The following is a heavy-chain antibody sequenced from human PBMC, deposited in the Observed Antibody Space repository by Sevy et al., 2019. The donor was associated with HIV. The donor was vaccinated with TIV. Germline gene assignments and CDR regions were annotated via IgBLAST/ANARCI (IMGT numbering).Heavy chain of an antibody. CDR2: ISVVDLGNT. CDR3: ASWVGAHFDY. Sequence: GGSLRLSCTVSGFTFRNSAMNWVRQAPGKGLEWVSTISVVDLGNTHYADSVNGRFTISRDDSKNTVYLQMNNLRVEDTAKYYCASWVGAHFDYRGQGAVVTVSS. J-gene: IGHJ4*02. V-gene: IGHV3-23*01. D-gene: IGHD1-26*01. CDR1: GFTFRNSA.